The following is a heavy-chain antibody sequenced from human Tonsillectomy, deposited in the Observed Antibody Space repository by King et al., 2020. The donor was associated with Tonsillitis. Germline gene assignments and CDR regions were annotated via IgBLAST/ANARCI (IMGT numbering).Heavy chain of an antibody. CDR3: ARRYTYGRGSWFDP. D-gene: IGHD5-18*01. V-gene: IGHV4-4*07. CDR1: GDSISSFY. CDR2: VYTNGGT. Sequence: QLQESGPRLVQPSETLSLICNVSGDSISSFYWSWIRQSAGKGLEWIGRVYTNGGTYYNPSLKSRVTMSLDTSKNQFSLKLISVTATDTALYYCARRYTYGRGSWFDPWGQGTLVTVSS. J-gene: IGHJ5*02.